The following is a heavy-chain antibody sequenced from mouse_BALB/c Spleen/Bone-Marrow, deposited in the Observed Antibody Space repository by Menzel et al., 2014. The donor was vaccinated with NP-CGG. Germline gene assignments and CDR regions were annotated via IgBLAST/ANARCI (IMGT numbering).Heavy chain of an antibody. CDR1: GLTFNTYA. V-gene: IGHV10-1*02. J-gene: IGHJ3*01. CDR3: VRRDYGYGGFAY. Sequence: EVQLVESGGGLVQPKGSLKLSCAASGLTFNTYAMNWVRQAPGKGLEWVARIRSKSNNYATYYADSVKDRFTISRDDSQSMLYLQMNNLKTEDTAMYYCVRRDYGYGGFAYWGQGTLVTVSA. CDR2: IRSKSNNYAT. D-gene: IGHD1-2*01.